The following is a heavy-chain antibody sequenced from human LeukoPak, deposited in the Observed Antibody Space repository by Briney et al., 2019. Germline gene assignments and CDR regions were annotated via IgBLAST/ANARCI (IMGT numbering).Heavy chain of an antibody. Sequence: GGSLRLSCAASGFILRNYAMNWVRQAPGKGPEWVSSITGSGGGTSYADSVKGRFTISRDNSKSTLYFQLNSLRAEDTAVYYCARGLGSYQWGQGTLVTVSS. CDR3: ARGLGSYQ. J-gene: IGHJ4*02. CDR2: ITGSGGGT. D-gene: IGHD1-26*01. CDR1: GFILRNYA. V-gene: IGHV3-23*01.